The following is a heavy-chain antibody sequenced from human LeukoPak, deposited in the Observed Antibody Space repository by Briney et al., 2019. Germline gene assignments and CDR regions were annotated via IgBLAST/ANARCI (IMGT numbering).Heavy chain of an antibody. CDR1: GFTFDDFA. Sequence: PGGSLRLSCAASGFTFDDFAMHWVRQAPGKGLGWVSGITWNSGSIGYADSVKGRFTISRDNAKNSLYLQLDSLRAEDTALYYCAKDMSATYYYYGMDVWGQGTTVTVSS. CDR2: ITWNSGSI. CDR3: AKDMSATYYYYGMDV. J-gene: IGHJ6*02. V-gene: IGHV3-9*01. D-gene: IGHD3-3*01.